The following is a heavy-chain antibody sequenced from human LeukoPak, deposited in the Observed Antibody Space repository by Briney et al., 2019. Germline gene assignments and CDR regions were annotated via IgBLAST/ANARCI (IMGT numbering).Heavy chain of an antibody. CDR2: IIPIFGTA. D-gene: IGHD3-9*01. CDR1: GGTFSSYA. J-gene: IGHJ4*02. Sequence: SVKVSCKASGGTFSSYAISWVRQAPGQGLEWMGGIIPIFGTANYAQKFQGRVTTTADESTSTAYMELSSLRSENTAVYYCARLQFDWSQDYWGQGTLVTVSS. CDR3: ARLQFDWSQDY. V-gene: IGHV1-69*01.